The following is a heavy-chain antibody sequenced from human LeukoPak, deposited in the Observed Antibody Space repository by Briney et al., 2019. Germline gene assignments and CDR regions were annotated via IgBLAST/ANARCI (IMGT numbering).Heavy chain of an antibody. Sequence: SGPSLVKPTQPLTLPCTFSGFSLRSLAVGVGWIRQPPGKALGWLALIYWNDDKRYSPSLKSRLTITKDTSKNQVVLTMTNMDPVDTATYYCAHRLVGKRAFDIWGQGTMVTVSS. CDR2: IYWNDDK. CDR1: GFSLRSLAVG. D-gene: IGHD2-15*01. J-gene: IGHJ3*02. V-gene: IGHV2-5*01. CDR3: AHRLVGKRAFDI.